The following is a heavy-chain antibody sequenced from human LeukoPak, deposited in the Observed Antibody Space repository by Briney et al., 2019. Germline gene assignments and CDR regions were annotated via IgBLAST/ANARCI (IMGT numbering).Heavy chain of an antibody. CDR2: INPNSGGT. CDR3: ARHPYSGSYHFDY. V-gene: IGHV1-2*02. CDR1: GYIFTGYY. J-gene: IGHJ4*02. D-gene: IGHD1-26*01. Sequence: ASVKVSCKASGYIFTGYYMHWVRQAPEQGLEWMGWINPNSGGTNSAQKFQGRVTMTRDTSISTAYMELSRLTSDDTAVYYCARHPYSGSYHFDYWGQGTLVTVSS.